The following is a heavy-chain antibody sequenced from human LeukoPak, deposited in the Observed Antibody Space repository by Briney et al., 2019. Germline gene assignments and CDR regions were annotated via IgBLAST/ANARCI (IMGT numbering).Heavy chain of an antibody. Sequence: KTGGSLRLSCAASGFTFRNAWMTWVRQAPGKGLEWVGRIKRKTDGETTDDAAPVKGRFTISRAASKNTLSLQANSLKVEDTAAYYCTTGVGQHPHYWGQGTLVTVPS. D-gene: IGHD5-18*01. CDR2: IKRKTDGETT. CDR3: TTGVGQHPHY. CDR1: GFTFRNAW. J-gene: IGHJ4*02. V-gene: IGHV3-15*01.